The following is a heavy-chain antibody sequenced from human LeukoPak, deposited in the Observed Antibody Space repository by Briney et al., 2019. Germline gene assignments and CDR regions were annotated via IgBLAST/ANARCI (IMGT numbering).Heavy chain of an antibody. V-gene: IGHV4-34*01. CDR3: ARANYFDY. CDR2: INHSGST. CDR1: GGSFSGYY. Sequence: SETLSLTCAVYGGSFSGYYWSWIRQPPGKGLEWIGEINHSGSTNYNPSLKSRVTISVETSKNQFSLQLSSVTAADTAVYYCARANYFDYWGQGTLVTVSS. J-gene: IGHJ4*02.